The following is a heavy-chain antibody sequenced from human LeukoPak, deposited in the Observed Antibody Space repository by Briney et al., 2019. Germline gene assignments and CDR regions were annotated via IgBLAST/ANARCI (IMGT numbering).Heavy chain of an antibody. D-gene: IGHD2-15*01. CDR3: ARDPSQGRPNEVVLRSAFDI. Sequence: SETLSLTCTVSGGSISSYYWSWIRQPAGKGLGWIGRIYTSGSTNYNPSLKSRVTMSVDTSKNQFSLKLSSVTAADTAVYYCARDPSQGRPNEVVLRSAFDIWGQGTMVTVSS. CDR2: IYTSGST. CDR1: GGSISSYY. J-gene: IGHJ3*02. V-gene: IGHV4-4*07.